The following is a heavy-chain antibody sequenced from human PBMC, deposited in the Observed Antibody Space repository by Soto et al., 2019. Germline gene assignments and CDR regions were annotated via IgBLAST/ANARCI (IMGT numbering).Heavy chain of an antibody. CDR1: GGTFSSYT. D-gene: IGHD5-12*01. V-gene: IGHV1-69*02. CDR3: ASSRGYSGYDDAFDI. Sequence: ASVKVSCKASGGTFSSYTISWVRQAPGQGLEWMGRIIPILGIANYAQKFQGRVTITADKSTSTAYMELSSLRSEDTAVYYCASSRGYSGYDDAFDIWGQGTMVTVSS. CDR2: IIPILGIA. J-gene: IGHJ3*02.